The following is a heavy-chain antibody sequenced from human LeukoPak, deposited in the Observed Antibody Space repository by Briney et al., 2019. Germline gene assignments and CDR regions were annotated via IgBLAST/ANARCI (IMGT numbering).Heavy chain of an antibody. V-gene: IGHV4-30-4*08. D-gene: IGHD2-2*01. J-gene: IGHJ4*02. Sequence: SQTLSLTCTVSGGSISSVDYYWSWIRQPPGKCLEWIGYIYYSGSTYYNPSLKGRLTISVDTSKNHFSLKLSSVTAADTAVYYCAVRYCSTSSCYPYFDYWGQGTLVTVSS. CDR2: IYYSGST. CDR3: AVRYCSTSSCYPYFDY. CDR1: GGSISSVDYY.